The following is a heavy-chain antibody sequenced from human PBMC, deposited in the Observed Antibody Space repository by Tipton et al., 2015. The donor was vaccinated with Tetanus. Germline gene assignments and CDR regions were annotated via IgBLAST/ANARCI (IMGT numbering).Heavy chain of an antibody. D-gene: IGHD3-3*01. J-gene: IGHJ4*02. Sequence: GLVKPSETLSLTCTVSGGSVRSGSYSWNWIRQPPGKGLEWLAYVSYSGRTNSNYSLKSRITVSQDTSNNQFSLRLISVTAADTAVYYCARANYEYPKKGPFDSWGQGTVVIVSS. V-gene: IGHV4-61*01. CDR2: VSYSGRT. CDR1: GGSVRSGSYS. CDR3: ARANYEYPKKGPFDS.